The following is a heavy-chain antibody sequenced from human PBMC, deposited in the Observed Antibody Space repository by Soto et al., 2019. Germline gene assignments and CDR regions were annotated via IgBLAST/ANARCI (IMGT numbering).Heavy chain of an antibody. CDR2: IIPIFGTA. CDR3: ASHYDSSGYYYRGLDY. CDR1: GGTFSSYA. Sequence: QVQLVQSGAEVKKPGSSVKVSGKGSGGTFSSYAISWVRQAPGQGLEWMGGIIPIFGTADYAQKFQGRVTITADESTSTGNMELSSLRSEDTAVYYCASHYDSSGYYYRGLDYWGQGTLVTVSS. V-gene: IGHV1-69*12. J-gene: IGHJ4*02. D-gene: IGHD3-22*01.